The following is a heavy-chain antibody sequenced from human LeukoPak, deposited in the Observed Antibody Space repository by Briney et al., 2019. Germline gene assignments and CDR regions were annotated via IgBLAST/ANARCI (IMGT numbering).Heavy chain of an antibody. J-gene: IGHJ3*02. Sequence: SETLSLTCTVSGGSISSYYWSWIRQPPGKGLEWIGYIYYSGSTNYNPSLKSRVTISVDTSKNQFSLKLSSVTAADTAVYYCARNRVEGQVQLERAAFDIWGQGTMVTVSS. CDR3: ARNRVEGQVQLERAAFDI. D-gene: IGHD1-1*01. CDR1: GGSISSYY. V-gene: IGHV4-59*01. CDR2: IYYSGST.